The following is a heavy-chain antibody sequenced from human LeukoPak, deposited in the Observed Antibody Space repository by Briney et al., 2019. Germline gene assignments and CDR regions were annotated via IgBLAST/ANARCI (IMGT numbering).Heavy chain of an antibody. CDR3: ATVVSGSYYLDAFDI. D-gene: IGHD1-26*01. Sequence: PGGSLRLSCAASGFSFDDYGMNWVRQAPGKGLEWVSGTHRSGGSTGYTDSAKGRFTISRDNAKNSLYLQMNSLRAEDTALYYCATVVSGSYYLDAFDIWGQGTMVTVSS. V-gene: IGHV3-20*04. CDR1: GFSFDDYG. CDR2: THRSGGST. J-gene: IGHJ3*02.